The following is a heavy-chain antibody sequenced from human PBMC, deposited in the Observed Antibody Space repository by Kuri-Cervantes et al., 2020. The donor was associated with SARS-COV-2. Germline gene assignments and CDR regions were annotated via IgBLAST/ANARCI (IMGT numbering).Heavy chain of an antibody. CDR2: IYSGGST. J-gene: IGHJ4*02. D-gene: IGHD6-19*01. CDR3: ASGGPRIAVAGGHY. CDR1: GFTVSSNY. Sequence: GGSLRLSCTASGFTVSSNYMSWVRQAPGKGLEWVSVIYSGGSTYYADSVKGRFTISRDNSKNTPYLQMNSLRAEDTAVYYCASGGPRIAVAGGHYWGQGTLVTVSS. V-gene: IGHV3-66*01.